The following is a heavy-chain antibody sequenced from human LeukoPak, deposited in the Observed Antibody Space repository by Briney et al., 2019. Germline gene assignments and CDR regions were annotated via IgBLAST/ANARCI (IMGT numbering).Heavy chain of an antibody. V-gene: IGHV4-34*01. J-gene: IGHJ5*02. Sequence: PSETLSLTCAVYGGSFSGYYWSWIRQPPGKGLEWIGEINHSGSTNYNPSLKSRVTISVDTSKNQFSLKLSSVTAADTAVYYCARVRHFGHPPDGGNWFDPWGQGTLVTVSS. CDR3: ARVRHFGHPPDGGNWFDP. D-gene: IGHD3-9*01. CDR1: GGSFSGYY. CDR2: INHSGST.